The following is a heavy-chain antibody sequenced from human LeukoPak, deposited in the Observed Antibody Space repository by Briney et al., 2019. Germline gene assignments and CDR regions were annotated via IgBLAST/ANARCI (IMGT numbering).Heavy chain of an antibody. Sequence: GGSLRLSCAASGFTFSSYSMNWVRQAPGKGLEWVSSISSSSSYIYYADSAKGRFTISRDNAKNSLYLQMNSLRAEDTAVYYCATPTRQQAGDYWGQGTLVTVSS. CDR3: ATPTRQQAGDY. CDR1: GFTFSSYS. V-gene: IGHV3-21*01. CDR2: ISSSSSYI. D-gene: IGHD6-13*01. J-gene: IGHJ4*02.